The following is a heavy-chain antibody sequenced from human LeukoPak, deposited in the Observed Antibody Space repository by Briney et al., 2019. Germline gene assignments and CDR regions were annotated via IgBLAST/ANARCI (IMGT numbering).Heavy chain of an antibody. V-gene: IGHV3-9*01. D-gene: IGHD3-9*01. Sequence: PGGSLRLSCAASGFTFDDYAMHWVRQAPGKGLEWVSGISWNSGSIGYADSVKGRFTVSRDNSKNMLYLQMNSLRAEDTAVYYCAKVPNYDILTGYYPHYYYYYYMDVWGKGTTVTVSS. CDR1: GFTFDDYA. CDR3: AKVPNYDILTGYYPHYYYYYYMDV. J-gene: IGHJ6*03. CDR2: ISWNSGSI.